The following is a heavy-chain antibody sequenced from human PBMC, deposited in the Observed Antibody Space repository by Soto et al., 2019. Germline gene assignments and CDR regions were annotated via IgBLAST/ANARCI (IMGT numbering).Heavy chain of an antibody. Sequence: GESLKISCETSGFTSTNYWIVWVRQVPGKGLEWMGLIYPADSDTRYNPSFQGQVTISADTSTNTAFLHWSSLSASDSATYFCARTGRSGLRWLDFFDPWGQGTLVTVSS. V-gene: IGHV5-51*01. J-gene: IGHJ5*02. CDR3: ARTGRSGLRWLDFFDP. D-gene: IGHD4-17*01. CDR2: IYPADSDT. CDR1: GFTSTNYW.